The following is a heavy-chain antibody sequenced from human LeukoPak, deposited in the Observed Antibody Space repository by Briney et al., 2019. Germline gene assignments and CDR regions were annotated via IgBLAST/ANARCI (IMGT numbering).Heavy chain of an antibody. CDR2: ISYDGSNK. Sequence: GGSLRLSCAASGFTFSSYAMHWVRQAPGKGLEWVAVISYDGSNKYYADSVKGRFTISRGNSKNTLYLQMNSLRAEDTAVYYCAREVSSRTADWFDPWGQGTLVTVSS. V-gene: IGHV3-30*04. D-gene: IGHD2-21*02. CDR1: GFTFSSYA. CDR3: AREVSSRTADWFDP. J-gene: IGHJ5*02.